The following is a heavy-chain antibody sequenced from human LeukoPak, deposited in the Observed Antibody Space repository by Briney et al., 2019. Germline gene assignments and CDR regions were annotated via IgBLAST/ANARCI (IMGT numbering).Heavy chain of an antibody. Sequence: AGGSLRLSCAASGFSFSSYSMNWVRQAPGKGLEWVSYISRSSNIIYYADSVKGRFTISRDNAKNSLFLQMNSLRDEDTAVYYCASLEYYFDYWGQGTLVTVSS. J-gene: IGHJ4*02. V-gene: IGHV3-48*02. CDR3: ASLEYYFDY. CDR1: GFSFSSYS. CDR2: ISRSSNII.